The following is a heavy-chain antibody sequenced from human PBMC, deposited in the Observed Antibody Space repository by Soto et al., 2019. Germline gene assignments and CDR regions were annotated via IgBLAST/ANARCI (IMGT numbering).Heavy chain of an antibody. CDR2: IYYSGST. V-gene: IGHV4-39*01. CDR1: GGSISSSSYY. Sequence: QLQLQESGPGLVKPSETLSLTCTVSGGSISSSSYYWGWIRQPPGKGLEWIGSIYYSGSTYYNPPLKRRATIAVDTSRTQFPLKLSSVAAGDPAVYYCARHEAYGSWVYFDYWGQGTLVTVSS. J-gene: IGHJ4*02. CDR3: ARHEAYGSWVYFDY. D-gene: IGHD4-17*01.